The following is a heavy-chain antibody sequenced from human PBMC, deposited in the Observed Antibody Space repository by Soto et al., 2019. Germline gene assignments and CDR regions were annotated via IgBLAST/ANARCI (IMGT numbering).Heavy chain of an antibody. CDR3: ARMRYSGYDPNWFDP. Sequence: ASVKVSCKASGYTFTSYYMHWVRQAPGQGLEWMAGINPSGGSTNSAQKFQGRVTMTRDTSTSTVYMELSSLRSEDTAVYYCARMRYSGYDPNWFDPWGQGTLVTVSS. CDR2: INPSGGST. D-gene: IGHD5-12*01. V-gene: IGHV1-46*01. CDR1: GYTFTSYY. J-gene: IGHJ5*02.